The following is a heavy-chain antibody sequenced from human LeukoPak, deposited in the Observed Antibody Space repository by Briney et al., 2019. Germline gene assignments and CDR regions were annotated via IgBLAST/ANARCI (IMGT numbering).Heavy chain of an antibody. CDR3: ARELAYCGGDCYSPMV. CDR1: GGSISSSSYY. J-gene: IGHJ4*02. V-gene: IGHV4-39*07. Sequence: PSETLSLTCTVSGGSISSSSYYWGWICQPPGKGLEWIGSIYYSGSTYYNPSLKSRVTISVDTSKNQFSLKLSSVTAADTAVYYCARELAYCGGDCYSPMVWGQGTLVTVSS. D-gene: IGHD2-21*02. CDR2: IYYSGST.